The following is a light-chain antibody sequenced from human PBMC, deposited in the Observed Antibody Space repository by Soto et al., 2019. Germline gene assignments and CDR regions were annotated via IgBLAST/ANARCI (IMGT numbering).Light chain of an antibody. CDR3: SSSTSSPTLV. CDR1: SSDVGGYNY. J-gene: IGLJ3*02. Sequence: QSALTQPASVSGSPGQSITISCTGTSSDVGGYNYVSWYQQHPGKAPKLMIYEVSNRPSGVSNRFSGSKSGNTASLTISGLQAEDEAAYYCSSSTSSPTLVFGGGTKLTVL. CDR2: EVS. V-gene: IGLV2-14*01.